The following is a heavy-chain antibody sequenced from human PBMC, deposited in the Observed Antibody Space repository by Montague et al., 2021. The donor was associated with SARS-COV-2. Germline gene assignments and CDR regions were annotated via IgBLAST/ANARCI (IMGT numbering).Heavy chain of an antibody. J-gene: IGHJ6*03. CDR1: GGSISSYY. Sequence: SETLSLTCTVSGGSISSYYWNWIRQPPGKGLEWIGYIYYSGSTNYNPSLKSRVTISVDTSKNQFSLKLSSVTAADTAVYYCAGTYYDFWSGFIHYYYMDVWGKGTTVTVSS. CDR2: IYYSGST. CDR3: AGTYYDFWSGFIHYYYMDV. D-gene: IGHD3-3*01. V-gene: IGHV4-59*01.